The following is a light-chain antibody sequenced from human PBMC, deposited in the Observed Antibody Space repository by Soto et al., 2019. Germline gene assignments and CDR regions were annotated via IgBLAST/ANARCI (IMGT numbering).Light chain of an antibody. J-gene: IGLJ1*01. CDR1: SSDVGSYNL. Sequence: QSVLAQPASVSGSPGQSITISCTGTSSDVGSYNLVSWYQQHPGKAPKLMIYEVNKRPSGVSSRFSGSKSGNTASLTISVLQAEDEADYYCCSYAGSSTYVFGTGTKVTVL. V-gene: IGLV2-23*02. CDR3: CSYAGSSTYV. CDR2: EVN.